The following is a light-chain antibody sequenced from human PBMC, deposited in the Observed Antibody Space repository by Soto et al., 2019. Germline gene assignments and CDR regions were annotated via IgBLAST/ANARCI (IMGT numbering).Light chain of an antibody. CDR2: WAS. J-gene: IGKJ4*01. CDR1: QSVLYSSNNKNY. Sequence: DIVMTQSPDSLAVSLGERATINCKSSQSVLYSSNNKNYLAWYQQKPGQPPKLLIYWASTRESGVPDRFSGSGSGTDFTITISSLQAEDVAVYYCQQYLTFGGGTKVEIK. V-gene: IGKV4-1*01. CDR3: QQYLT.